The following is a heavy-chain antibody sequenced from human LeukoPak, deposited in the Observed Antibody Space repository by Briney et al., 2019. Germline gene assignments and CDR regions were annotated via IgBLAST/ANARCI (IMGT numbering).Heavy chain of an antibody. CDR2: IYHSGST. J-gene: IGHJ4*03. D-gene: IGHD1-20*01. V-gene: IGHV4-59*01. CDR3: ARSVHNWNDYFGY. Sequence: SETLSLTCTVSGGSITTYYWSWIRQSPGKGLEWIGYIYHSGSTNYNPSLKSRVTMSVDMSNNQFSLRLSSVTAADTGVYYCARSVHNWNDYFGYWGQGTLVTVSS. CDR1: GGSITTYY.